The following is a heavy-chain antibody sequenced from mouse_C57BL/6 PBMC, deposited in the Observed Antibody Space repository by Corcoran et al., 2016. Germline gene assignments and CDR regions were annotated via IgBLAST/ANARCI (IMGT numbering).Heavy chain of an antibody. CDR1: GYSITSGYY. D-gene: IGHD2-3*01. Sequence: DVQLQESGPGLVKPSQSLSLTCSVTGYSITSGYYWNWIRHFPGNKLEWMGYISYDGSNNYNPSLKNRISITRDTSKNQFFLKLNSVTTEDTATYYCAREDDGYYGNYYFDYWGQGTTLTVSS. V-gene: IGHV3-6*01. CDR2: ISYDGSN. J-gene: IGHJ2*01. CDR3: AREDDGYYGNYYFDY.